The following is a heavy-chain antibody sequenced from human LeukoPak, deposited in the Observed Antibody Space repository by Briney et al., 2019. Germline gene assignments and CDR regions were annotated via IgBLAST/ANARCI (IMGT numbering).Heavy chain of an antibody. Sequence: SQTLSLTCAVSGGSISSGGYSWSWIRQPPGKGLEWIGRIYTSGSTNYNPSLKSRVTMSVDTSKNQFSLKLSSVTAADTAVYYCARGPDIVVVPAAGYYYGMDVWGQGTTVTVSS. CDR3: ARGPDIVVVPAAGYYYGMDV. J-gene: IGHJ6*02. D-gene: IGHD2-2*01. CDR2: IYTSGST. V-gene: IGHV4-61*02. CDR1: GGSISSGGYS.